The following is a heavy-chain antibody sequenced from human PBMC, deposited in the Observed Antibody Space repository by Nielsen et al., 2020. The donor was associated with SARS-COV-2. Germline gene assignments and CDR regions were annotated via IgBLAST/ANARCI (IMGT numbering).Heavy chain of an antibody. CDR2: ISWNSGSI. D-gene: IGHD3-22*01. Sequence: LKISCAASGFTFDDYAMHWVRQAPGKGLEWVSGISWNSGSIGYADSVKGRFTISRDNAKNSLYLQMNSLRAEDTALYYCAKDISWGYYDSTTGGPYFDYWGQGTLVTVSS. CDR1: GFTFDDYA. J-gene: IGHJ4*02. CDR3: AKDISWGYYDSTTGGPYFDY. V-gene: IGHV3-9*01.